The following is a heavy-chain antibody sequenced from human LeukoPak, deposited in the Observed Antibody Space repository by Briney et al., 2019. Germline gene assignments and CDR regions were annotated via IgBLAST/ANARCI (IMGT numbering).Heavy chain of an antibody. CDR2: ISGSGGST. CDR3: AKDPHQWLVRGAYGMDV. D-gene: IGHD6-19*01. Sequence: PGGSLRLSRAASGFTFSSYAMSWVRQAPGKGLEWVSAISGSGGSTYYADSVKGRFTISRDNSKNTLYLQMNSLRAEDTAVYYCAKDPHQWLVRGAYGMDVWGQGTTVTVSS. J-gene: IGHJ6*02. V-gene: IGHV3-23*01. CDR1: GFTFSSYA.